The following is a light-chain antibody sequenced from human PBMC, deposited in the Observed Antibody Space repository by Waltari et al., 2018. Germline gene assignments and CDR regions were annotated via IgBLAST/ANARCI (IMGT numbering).Light chain of an antibody. CDR2: DAS. Sequence: EIVLTQSPATLSLSPGERATLSCRASQSVSSYLAWYQQEPGQAPRPLIYDASNRATGLPARFSGSGSGTDFTLTISSLEPEDFAVYYCQQRSNWLLTFGGGTKVEIK. CDR1: QSVSSY. V-gene: IGKV3-11*01. CDR3: QQRSNWLLT. J-gene: IGKJ4*01.